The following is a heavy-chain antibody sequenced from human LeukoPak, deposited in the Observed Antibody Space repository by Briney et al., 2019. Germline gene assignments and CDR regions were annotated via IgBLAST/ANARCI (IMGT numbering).Heavy chain of an antibody. CDR2: FDPEDGET. V-gene: IGHV1-24*01. Sequence: ASVKVSCKVSGYTLTELSMHWGRQAPGKGLEWMGGFDPEDGETIYAQKFQGRVTMTEDTSTDTAYMELSSLRSEDTAVYYCATDHSDTPSLVLYWGQGTLVTVSS. CDR3: ATDHSDTPSLVLY. J-gene: IGHJ4*02. D-gene: IGHD3-10*01. CDR1: GYTLTELS.